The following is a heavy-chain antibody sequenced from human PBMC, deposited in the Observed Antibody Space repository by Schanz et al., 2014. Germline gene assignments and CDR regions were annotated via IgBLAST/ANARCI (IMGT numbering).Heavy chain of an antibody. CDR3: ARGGGPEDVFDI. CDR2: IIPIHGIV. Sequence: QVQLVQSWAEVKGPGASVKVSCRASGYPFTSDDITWVRQAPGQGLEWMGRIIPIHGIVNYAQRFQDRVRITADKSTSTAYMELSSLRSDDTAVYYCARGGGPEDVFDIWGQGTILTVSS. J-gene: IGHJ3*02. CDR1: GYPFTSDD. V-gene: IGHV1-69*04. D-gene: IGHD5-12*01.